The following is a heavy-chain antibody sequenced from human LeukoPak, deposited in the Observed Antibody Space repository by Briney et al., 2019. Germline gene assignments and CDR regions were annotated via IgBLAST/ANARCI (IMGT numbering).Heavy chain of an antibody. D-gene: IGHD3-3*01. CDR2: IKHSEII. CDR1: GVSFSGYY. J-gene: IGHJ4*02. Sequence: PSETMSLTCAVSGVSFSGYYWSWIRQPPGKGLDWIGEIKHSEIIHYNPSLKRRVSISGDTYNNQLYLTLSPVTAADTAVYYCARGLVSGGILEWLLNWAQGTLVTVSS. CDR3: ARGLVSGGILEWLLN. V-gene: IGHV4-34*01.